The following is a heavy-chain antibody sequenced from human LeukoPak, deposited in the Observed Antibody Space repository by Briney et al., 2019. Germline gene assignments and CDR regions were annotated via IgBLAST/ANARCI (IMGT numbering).Heavy chain of an antibody. CDR3: AKPITYYDFWSGPVFDY. J-gene: IGHJ4*02. Sequence: GGSLRLSCAASGFTFSSYAMSWVRQAPGKGLEWVSAISGSGGSTYYADSVKGRFTISRDNSKNTLYLQMNSLRAEDTAVYYCAKPITYYDFWSGPVFDYWGQGTLVTVSS. D-gene: IGHD3-3*01. V-gene: IGHV3-23*01. CDR2: ISGSGGST. CDR1: GFTFSSYA.